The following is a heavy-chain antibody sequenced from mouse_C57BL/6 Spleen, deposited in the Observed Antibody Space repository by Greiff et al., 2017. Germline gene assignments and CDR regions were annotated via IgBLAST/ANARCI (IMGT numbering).Heavy chain of an antibody. Sequence: VQLQQSGAELVRPGASVKLSCTASGFNIKDYYMHWVKQRPEQGLEWIGRIDPEDGDTEYAPKFQGKATLTADTSSNPAYLQLSSLTSEDTAVYYCTTYDGYAAWFAYWGQGTLVTVSA. D-gene: IGHD2-3*01. CDR3: TTYDGYAAWFAY. CDR1: GFNIKDYY. J-gene: IGHJ3*01. V-gene: IGHV14-1*01. CDR2: IDPEDGDT.